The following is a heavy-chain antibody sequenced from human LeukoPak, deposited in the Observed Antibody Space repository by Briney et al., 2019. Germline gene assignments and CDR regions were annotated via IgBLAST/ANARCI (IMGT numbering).Heavy chain of an antibody. J-gene: IGHJ4*02. D-gene: IGHD3-22*01. V-gene: IGHV3-30*02. Sequence: GGSLRLSCAASGFSLSRYDMHWVRQAPGKGLEWVAFIQYDGHDYYYADSVRGRFTISRDNSKNTLYLQMNSLRAEDTAVYYCAKDGLYYYDSSGYGGPDYWGQGTLVTVSS. CDR3: AKDGLYYYDSSGYGGPDY. CDR1: GFSLSRYD. CDR2: IQYDGHDY.